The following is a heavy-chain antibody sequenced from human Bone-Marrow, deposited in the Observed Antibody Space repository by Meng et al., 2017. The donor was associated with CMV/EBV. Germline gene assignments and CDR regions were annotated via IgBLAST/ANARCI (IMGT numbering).Heavy chain of an antibody. CDR3: SPLGAELSP. CDR2: ITSKANIYAT. D-gene: IGHD3-16*01. Sequence: GESLKISCAASGFTFSGSAMHWVRQASGKGLEWVGHITSKANIYATLYAASVKGRFTISRDDSKNTAYLQMNSLKTEDTAVYYCSPLGAELSPWGQGTLVTVSS. V-gene: IGHV3-73*01. J-gene: IGHJ4*02. CDR1: GFTFSGSA.